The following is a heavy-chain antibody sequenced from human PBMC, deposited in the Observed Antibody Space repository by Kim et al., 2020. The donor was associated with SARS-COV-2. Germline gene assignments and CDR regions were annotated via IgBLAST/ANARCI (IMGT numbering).Heavy chain of an antibody. D-gene: IGHD5-12*01. CDR1: GFTFSSYA. Sequence: GGSLRLSCAASGFTFSSYAMHWVRQAPGKGLEWVAVISYDGSNKYYADSVKGRFTISRDNSKNTLYLQMNSLRAEDTAVYYCARVGAAEEVATSSFDYWGQGTLVTVSS. J-gene: IGHJ4*02. CDR2: ISYDGSNK. CDR3: ARVGAAEEVATSSFDY. V-gene: IGHV3-30-3*01.